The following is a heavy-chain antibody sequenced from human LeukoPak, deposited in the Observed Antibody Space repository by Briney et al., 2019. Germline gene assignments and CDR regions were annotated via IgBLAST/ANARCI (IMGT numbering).Heavy chain of an antibody. CDR1: GYSISSGYY. J-gene: IGHJ5*02. V-gene: IGHV4-38-2*02. CDR3: VRGRYSSGWFKDKNWFDP. Sequence: SETLSLTCTVSGYSISSGYYWGWIRQPPGKGLEWIAYIYHSGTTYYNPSLKSRATISVDTSKNQFSLKLSSVTAADTAVYYCVRGRYSSGWFKDKNWFDPWGQGIPVTVSS. CDR2: IYHSGTT. D-gene: IGHD6-19*01.